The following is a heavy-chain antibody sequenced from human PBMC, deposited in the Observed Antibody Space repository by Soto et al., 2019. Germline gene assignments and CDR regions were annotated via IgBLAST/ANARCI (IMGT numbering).Heavy chain of an antibody. D-gene: IGHD6-25*01. J-gene: IGHJ5*02. Sequence: SSETLSLTCSVSGGSIHSGGYYWTWIRQHPGKGLEWIGYIYYSGSTNYNPSLKSRVSISVDMSKNQFSLNLYSVTAADMAIYYCARGIAARASCCAPWGQGTLFTVSS. V-gene: IGHV4-31*03. CDR2: IYYSGST. CDR1: GGSIHSGGYY. CDR3: ARGIAARASCCAP.